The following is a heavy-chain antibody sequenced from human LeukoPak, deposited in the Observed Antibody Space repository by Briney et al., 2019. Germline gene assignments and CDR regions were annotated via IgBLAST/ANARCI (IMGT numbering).Heavy chain of an antibody. CDR1: GYTFTSYD. V-gene: IGHV1-8*01. CDR3: ARALRSYYDSSGYYYPDY. J-gene: IGHJ4*02. D-gene: IGHD3-22*01. CDR2: MNPNSGNT. Sequence: ASVKVSCKASGYTFTSYDINWVRQATGQGLEWMGWMNPNSGNTDYAQKLQGRVTMTTDTSTSTAYMELSSLRSEDTAVYYCARALRSYYDSSGYYYPDYWGQGTLVTVSS.